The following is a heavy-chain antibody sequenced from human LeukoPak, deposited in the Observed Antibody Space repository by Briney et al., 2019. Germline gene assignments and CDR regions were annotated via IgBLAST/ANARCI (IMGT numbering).Heavy chain of an antibody. Sequence: GASLRLSCAASGFTFSSYAMSWVRLAPGKGLELVSAISGSGGSTYYADSVKGRFTISRDNSKNTLYLQMNSLRAEDTPVYYCAKNLRVYYFDYWGQGTLVTVSS. J-gene: IGHJ4*02. V-gene: IGHV3-23*01. CDR1: GFTFSSYA. D-gene: IGHD4-17*01. CDR2: ISGSGGST. CDR3: AKNLRVYYFDY.